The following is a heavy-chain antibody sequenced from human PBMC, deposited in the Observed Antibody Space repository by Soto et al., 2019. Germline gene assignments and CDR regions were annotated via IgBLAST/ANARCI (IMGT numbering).Heavy chain of an antibody. D-gene: IGHD1-20*01. V-gene: IGHV3-21*01. CDR2: ISSSSSYI. CDR3: ASHGMAAFDI. CDR1: GFTFSSYS. J-gene: IGHJ3*02. Sequence: EVQLVESGGGLVKPGGSLRLSCAASGFTFSSYSMNWVRQAPGKGLEWVSSISSSSSYIYYADSVKGRFTISRDNAKNSLYLQMNSLRAEDTAVYYCASHGMAAFDIWGQGTMVTVAS.